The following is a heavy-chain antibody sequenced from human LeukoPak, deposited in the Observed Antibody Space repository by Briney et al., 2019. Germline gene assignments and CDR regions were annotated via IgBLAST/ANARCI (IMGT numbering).Heavy chain of an antibody. CDR1: GGTFSSYA. V-gene: IGHV1-69*05. D-gene: IGHD6-19*01. J-gene: IGHJ4*02. CDR2: IIPIFGTA. Sequence: SVKVSCKASGGTFSSYAISWVRQAPGQGLELMGRIIPIFGTANYAQKFQGRVTITTDESTSTAYMELSSLRSEDTAVYYCARDPGYSSGWYEGYFDYWGQGTLVTVSS. CDR3: ARDPGYSSGWYEGYFDY.